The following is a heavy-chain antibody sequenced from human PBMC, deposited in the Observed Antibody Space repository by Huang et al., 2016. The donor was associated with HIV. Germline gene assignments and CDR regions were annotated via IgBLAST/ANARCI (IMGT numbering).Heavy chain of an antibody. Sequence: HLVESGGDWIHPGGSLRLPCEDSGFTSKDNHLSWVRQAPGKGLEWVSVIYRSGKTYYADSGRGRFTISRDTSKNLVFLQLNSLRAGDTAVYYCVRGPEDSWYGSHYYAMDVWGQGTTVTVAS. J-gene: IGHJ6*02. CDR2: IYRSGKT. CDR1: GFTSKDNH. V-gene: IGHV3-53*01. D-gene: IGHD6-13*01. CDR3: VRGPEDSWYGSHYYAMDV.